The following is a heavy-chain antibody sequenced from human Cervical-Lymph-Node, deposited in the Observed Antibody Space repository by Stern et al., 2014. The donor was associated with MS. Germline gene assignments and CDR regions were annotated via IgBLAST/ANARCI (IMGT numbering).Heavy chain of an antibody. D-gene: IGHD3-10*01. CDR1: GFTFSAYY. CDR3: VRADGSVDDY. Sequence: VQLVESGGGLVKPGESLRLSCKASGFTFSAYYMSWIRQAPGKGLEWISFIGSRGDIIYYADSGRGRFTISRDNAKNSLYLQLNSLRAEDTAVYYCVRADGSVDDYWGQGTLVTVSS. V-gene: IGHV3-11*01. CDR2: IGSRGDII. J-gene: IGHJ4*02.